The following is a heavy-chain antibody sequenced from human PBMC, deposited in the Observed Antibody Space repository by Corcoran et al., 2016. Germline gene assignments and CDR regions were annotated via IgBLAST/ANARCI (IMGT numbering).Heavy chain of an antibody. V-gene: IGHV4-34*01. D-gene: IGHD2-15*01. J-gene: IGHJ4*02. Sequence: QVQLQQWGAGLLKPSETLSLTCTVYGGSFTGYYWSWIRQPPGKGLEWIGEIHHPGTTYYNPSLKSRVNIDADTSKNQFSLRLSSVTAADTARYYCARELRYCVGGNCYGGVFEYWGQGTLVTVSS. CDR1: GGSFTGYY. CDR3: ARELRYCVGGNCYGGVFEY. CDR2: IHHPGTT.